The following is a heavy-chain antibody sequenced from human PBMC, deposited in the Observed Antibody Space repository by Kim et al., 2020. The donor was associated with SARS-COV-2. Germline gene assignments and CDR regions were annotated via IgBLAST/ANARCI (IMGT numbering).Heavy chain of an antibody. CDR3: AKSLYCSSTSCYEGYYYYGMDV. V-gene: IGHV3-23*01. CDR1: GFTFSSYA. CDR2: ISGSGGST. D-gene: IGHD2-2*01. J-gene: IGHJ6*02. Sequence: GGSLRLSCAASGFTFSSYAMSWVRQAPGKGLEWVSAISGSGGSTYYADSVKGRFTISRDNSKNTLYLQMNSLRAEDTAVYYCAKSLYCSSTSCYEGYYYYGMDVWGQGTTVTVSS.